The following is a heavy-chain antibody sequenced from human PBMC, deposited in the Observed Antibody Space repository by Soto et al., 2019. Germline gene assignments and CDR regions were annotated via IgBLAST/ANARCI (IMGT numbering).Heavy chain of an antibody. V-gene: IGHV3-73*01. J-gene: IGHJ5*02. CDR1: GVTFSGSA. CDR2: IRSKANGYAT. D-gene: IGHD6-19*01. Sequence: GGSLRLACAASGVTFSGSAMHWVRQASGKGLEWVGRIRSKANGYATAYAASVKGRFTISRDDSKNTAYLQMNSLKTEDTAVYYCIRAVAGTNWFDPWGQGTLVTVSS. CDR3: IRAVAGTNWFDP.